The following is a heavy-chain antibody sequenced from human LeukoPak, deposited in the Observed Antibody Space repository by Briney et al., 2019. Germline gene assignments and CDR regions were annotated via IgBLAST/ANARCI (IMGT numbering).Heavy chain of an antibody. V-gene: IGHV1-2*02. CDR1: GYTFTGYY. CDR2: INPNSGGT. D-gene: IGHD2-2*02. Sequence: EASVKVSCKASGYTFTGYYMHWVRQAPGQGLEWMGWINPNSGGTNYAQKFQGRVTMTRDTSISTAYMELRSLRSDDTAVYYCARDIVVVPAAIRYYYGMDVWGQGTTVTVSS. J-gene: IGHJ6*02. CDR3: ARDIVVVPAAIRYYYGMDV.